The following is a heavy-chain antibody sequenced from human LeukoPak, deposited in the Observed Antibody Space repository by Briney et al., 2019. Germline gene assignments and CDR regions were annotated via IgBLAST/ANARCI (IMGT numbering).Heavy chain of an antibody. V-gene: IGHV3-9*01. CDR2: ISWNSGSI. CDR3: AKDSSYSTATTSLDH. D-gene: IGHD1-1*01. J-gene: IGHJ4*02. Sequence: SLRLSCTASGFTFDDYAMHWVRQAPGKGLEWVSGISWNSGSIGYVDSVKGRFTISRDNAKNSLYLQMNSLRAEDTALYYCAKDSSYSTATTSLDHWGQGTLVTVSS. CDR1: GFTFDDYA.